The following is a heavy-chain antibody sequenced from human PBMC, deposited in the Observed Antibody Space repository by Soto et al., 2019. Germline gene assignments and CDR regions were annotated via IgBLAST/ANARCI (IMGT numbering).Heavy chain of an antibody. D-gene: IGHD6-19*01. CDR1: GFTFSDFG. V-gene: IGHV3-30*19. Sequence: QVQLVTSGGGVARTEGSLRLSCVVSGFTFSDFGMHWVRQSPGEGLAWVASISKDGLDRYYSESVKGRFTISRDDSKNTVFLQMNSLKVEDTAAYCCASPREGQWLVFDHWGQRTLVTVSA. CDR3: ASPREGQWLVFDH. CDR2: ISKDGLDR. J-gene: IGHJ4*02.